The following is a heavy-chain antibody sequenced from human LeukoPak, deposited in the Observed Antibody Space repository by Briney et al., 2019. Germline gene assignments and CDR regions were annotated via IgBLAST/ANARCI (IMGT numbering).Heavy chain of an antibody. Sequence: SVKVSCKASGGTFSSYAISWVRQAPGQGLEWMGGIIPIFGTANYAQKFQGRVTITADESTSTAYMELSSLRSEDTAVYYCARRHTGITIFGVVNYGMDVWGQGTTVTVSS. J-gene: IGHJ6*02. CDR3: ARRHTGITIFGVVNYGMDV. D-gene: IGHD3-3*01. CDR2: IIPIFGTA. CDR1: GGTFSSYA. V-gene: IGHV1-69*13.